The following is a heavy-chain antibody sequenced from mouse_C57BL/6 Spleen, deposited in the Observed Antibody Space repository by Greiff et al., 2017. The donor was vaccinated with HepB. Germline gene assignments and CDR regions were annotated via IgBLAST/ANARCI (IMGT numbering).Heavy chain of an antibody. CDR1: GYTFTSYW. CDR2: IDPSDCYT. V-gene: IGHV1-69*01. Sequence: QVQLKQPGAELVMPGASVKLSCKASGYTFTSYWMHWVKQRPGQGLEWIGEIDPSDCYTNYNQKFKGKSTLTVDKSSSTAYMQLSSLTSDDSAVYYCARGGNYYAMDYWGQGTSVTVSS. J-gene: IGHJ4*01. CDR3: ARGGNYYAMDY.